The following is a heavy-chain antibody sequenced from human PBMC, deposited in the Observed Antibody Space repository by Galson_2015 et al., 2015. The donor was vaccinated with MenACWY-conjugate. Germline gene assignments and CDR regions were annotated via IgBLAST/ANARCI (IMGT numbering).Heavy chain of an antibody. D-gene: IGHD2-15*01. CDR3: ARLLKGESGGNYFDY. CDR1: GGPISSSSYY. J-gene: IGHJ4*02. Sequence: SETLSLTCTVSGGPISSSSYYWGWIRQPPGKGLECIGTINYSGNTYYNPSLKSRVTISVDTSKNQLSLKLSSMTAADTAVYYCARLLKGESGGNYFDYWGQGTLVTVSS. CDR2: INYSGNT. V-gene: IGHV4-39*01.